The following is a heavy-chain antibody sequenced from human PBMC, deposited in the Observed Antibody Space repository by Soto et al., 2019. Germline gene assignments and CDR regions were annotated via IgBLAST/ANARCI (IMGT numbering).Heavy chain of an antibody. V-gene: IGHV3-66*01. CDR1: GISVSDNY. Sequence: EVQLVESGGDSVQPGGSLRLSCVVSGISVSDNYMAWVRQAPGKGLGWVSFIYVGGSTYYADSVKGRFTISRDNSENAVYLQMNTLRVDDTAVYYCATSTTAIWNWFDPWGQGTLVTVSS. J-gene: IGHJ5*02. CDR3: ATSTTAIWNWFDP. CDR2: IYVGGST.